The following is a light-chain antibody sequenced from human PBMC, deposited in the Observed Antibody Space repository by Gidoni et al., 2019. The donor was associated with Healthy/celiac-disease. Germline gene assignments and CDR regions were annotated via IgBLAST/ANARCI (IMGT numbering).Light chain of an antibody. CDR3: QRDT. V-gene: IGKV3-11*01. CDR1: QSVSSY. J-gene: IGKJ2*01. Sequence: EIELTQSPATLSLSPGERATLSCRASQSVSSYLAWYQQKPGQAPRLLIYDASNRATGIPARFSGSGSGTDFTLTISSLEPEDFAVYYCQRDTFGQGTKLEIK. CDR2: DAS.